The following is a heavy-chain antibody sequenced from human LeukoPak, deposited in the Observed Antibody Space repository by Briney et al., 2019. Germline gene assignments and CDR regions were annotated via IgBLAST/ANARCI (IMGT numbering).Heavy chain of an antibody. V-gene: IGHV1-18*01. Sequence: ASVKVSCKASGYTFTSYGISWVRQAPGQGLEWMGWISAYNGNTNHARKLQGRVTMTTDTSTSTAYMELRSLRSDDTAVYYCARDSLRSSWPYNWFDPWGQGTLVTVSS. J-gene: IGHJ5*02. CDR2: ISAYNGNT. CDR3: ARDSLRSSWPYNWFDP. CDR1: GYTFTSYG. D-gene: IGHD6-13*01.